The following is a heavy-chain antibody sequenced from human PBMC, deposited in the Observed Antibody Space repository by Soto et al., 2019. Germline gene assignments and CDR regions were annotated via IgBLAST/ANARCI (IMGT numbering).Heavy chain of an antibody. CDR2: SRNQAQNYII. D-gene: IGHD3-10*01. J-gene: IGHJ4*02. Sequence: EVQLVESGGGLVRPGGSLRLSCAASGFTFSDHYIDWVRQAPGKGLEWVGRSRNQAQNYIIEYAATVQARFTTSRDDSRTSLFLQMNSLKSEDTAVYYCARWPRGACDYWGQGTLVTVSS. CDR1: GFTFSDHY. V-gene: IGHV3-72*01. CDR3: ARWPRGACDY.